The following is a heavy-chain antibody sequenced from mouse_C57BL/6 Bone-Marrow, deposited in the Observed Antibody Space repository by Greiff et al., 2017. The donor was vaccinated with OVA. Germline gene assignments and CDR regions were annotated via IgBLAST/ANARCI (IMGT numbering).Heavy chain of an antibody. CDR3: TTNGYYLDY. J-gene: IGHJ2*01. Sequence: VQLKQSGAELVRPGASVKLSCTASGFNIKDDYMHWVKQRPEQGLEWIGWIDPENGDTEYASMFQGKATITADTSSNTAYLQLSSLTSEDTAVYYCTTNGYYLDYWGQGTTLTVSS. CDR1: GFNIKDDY. V-gene: IGHV14-4*01. D-gene: IGHD1-1*01. CDR2: IDPENGDT.